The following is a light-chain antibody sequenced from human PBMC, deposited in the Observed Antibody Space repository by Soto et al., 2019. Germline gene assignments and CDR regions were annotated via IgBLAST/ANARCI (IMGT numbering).Light chain of an antibody. Sequence: EIVLTQSPGTLSLSPGERATLSCRASQSVSSSFLAWYQQTPRQAPRLLIYGATSRATGIPDRFSGSGSGTDFTLTISRLEPEDFAVYYCQQYGSSPWTFGQGTKLEIK. V-gene: IGKV3-20*01. CDR3: QQYGSSPWT. CDR1: QSVSSSF. CDR2: GAT. J-gene: IGKJ1*01.